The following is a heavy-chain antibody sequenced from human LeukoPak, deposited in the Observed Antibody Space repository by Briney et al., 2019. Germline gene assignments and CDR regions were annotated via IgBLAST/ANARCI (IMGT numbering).Heavy chain of an antibody. CDR1: GFTFSSYA. D-gene: IGHD5-24*01. CDR3: AGDRLQGHNWFDP. Sequence: PGGSLRLSCAASGFTFSSYAMSWVRQAPGKGLEWVSAISGSGGSTYYADSVKGRFTISRDNAKNTLYLQMSSLRAEDTAVYYCAGDRLQGHNWFDPWGQGTLVTVSS. V-gene: IGHV3-23*01. J-gene: IGHJ5*02. CDR2: ISGSGGST.